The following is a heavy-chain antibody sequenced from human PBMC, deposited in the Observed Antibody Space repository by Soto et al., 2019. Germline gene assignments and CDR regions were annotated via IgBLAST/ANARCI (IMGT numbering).Heavy chain of an antibody. CDR1: GFTFNTYS. CDR2: ISSSTNSI. D-gene: IGHD1-26*01. Sequence: EVQLVESGGGLVQPGGSPRLSCVASGFTFNTYSMNWVRQAPGKGLEWVSFISSSTNSIYYADSVKGRFTISRDNAKNSLYLQMNSLRDEDTAVYYCARDRLVVGATGGFDYWGQGSLVTVSS. CDR3: ARDRLVVGATGGFDY. J-gene: IGHJ4*02. V-gene: IGHV3-48*02.